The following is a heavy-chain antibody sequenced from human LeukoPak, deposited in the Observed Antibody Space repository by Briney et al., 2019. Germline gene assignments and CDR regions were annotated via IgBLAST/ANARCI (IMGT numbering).Heavy chain of an antibody. CDR2: IIPIFGTA. CDR1: GYTFTGYY. CDR3: ARGPVEMATIFTY. J-gene: IGHJ4*02. Sequence: VASVKVSCKASGYTFTGYYMHWVRQAPGQGLEWMGGIIPIFGTANYAQKFQGRVTITADKSTSTANMELSSLRSEDTAVYYCARGPVEMATIFTYWGQGTLVTVSS. V-gene: IGHV1-69*06. D-gene: IGHD5-24*01.